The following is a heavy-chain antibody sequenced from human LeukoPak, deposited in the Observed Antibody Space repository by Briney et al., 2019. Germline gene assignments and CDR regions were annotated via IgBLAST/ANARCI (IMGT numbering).Heavy chain of an antibody. J-gene: IGHJ4*02. D-gene: IGHD1-1*01. V-gene: IGHV3-23*01. CDR1: DFTFA. CDR3: VRMRGPERRHCFDY. CDR2: INGRGDDS. Sequence: GGSLRLSCVVSDFTFAVSWVRQAPGKGLEWISTINGRGDDSFHADSVKGRFAISRDTSKNTLYLHMTSLRAADTAMYFCVRMRGPERRHCFDYWSQGALLIVSS.